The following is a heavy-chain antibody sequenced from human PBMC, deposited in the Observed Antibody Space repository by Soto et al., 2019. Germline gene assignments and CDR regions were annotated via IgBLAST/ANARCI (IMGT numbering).Heavy chain of an antibody. J-gene: IGHJ6*02. Sequence: QVQLVESGGAVLQPGRSLRLSCVASGFTFSSSGMYWVRQAPGKGLECVAVIWYDGSNKDYGDSVKGRFTISRDNPKHTLYLQMNSLRAEDTAVYYCARMHPAGYYYGMDVWGRGTTVTVSS. CDR2: IWYDGSNK. V-gene: IGHV3-33*01. CDR1: GFTFSSSG. CDR3: ARMHPAGYYYGMDV.